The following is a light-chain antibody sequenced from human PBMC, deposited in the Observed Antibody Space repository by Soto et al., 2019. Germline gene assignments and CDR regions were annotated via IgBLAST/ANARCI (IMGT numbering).Light chain of an antibody. CDR1: QSIDDW. J-gene: IGKJ1*01. Sequence: IKMTQSPSTLSADVGDRVTITCRASQSIDDWLAWYQQKPGKAPEVLIFDASRLQSGVPSRFSGSGFGTEFTLTISSLQPDDFATYYCQQYNSFWTFGQGTKVEIK. CDR2: DAS. V-gene: IGKV1-5*01. CDR3: QQYNSFWT.